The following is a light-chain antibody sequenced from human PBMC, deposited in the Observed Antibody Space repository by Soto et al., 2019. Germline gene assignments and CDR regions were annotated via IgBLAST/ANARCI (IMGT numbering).Light chain of an antibody. CDR2: DAS. J-gene: IGKJ3*01. CDR1: QSVSSY. CDR3: QQRSNWPPH. Sequence: EIVLTQSPDTLAFSPGERATLPCRASQSVSSYLAWYQQKPGQAPRLLIYDASNRATGIPARFSGSGSGTDFTLTISSLEPEDFAVYYCQQRSNWPPHFGPGTKVDIK. V-gene: IGKV3-11*01.